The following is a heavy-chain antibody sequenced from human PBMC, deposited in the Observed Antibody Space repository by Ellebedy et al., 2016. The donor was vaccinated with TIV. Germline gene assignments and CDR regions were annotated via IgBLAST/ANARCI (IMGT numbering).Heavy chain of an antibody. D-gene: IGHD1-7*01. CDR2: IIPIFGTA. Sequence: SVKVSXKASGCTFSSYAISWVRQAPGQGLEWMGGIIPIFGTANYAQKFQGRVTITADEYTSTAYMELSSLRSEDTAVYYCALELELKGGGAFDIWGQGTMVTVSS. V-gene: IGHV1-69*13. CDR3: ALELELKGGGAFDI. J-gene: IGHJ3*02. CDR1: GCTFSSYA.